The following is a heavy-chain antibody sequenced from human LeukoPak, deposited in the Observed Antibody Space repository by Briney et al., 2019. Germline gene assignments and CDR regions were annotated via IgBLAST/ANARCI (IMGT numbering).Heavy chain of an antibody. J-gene: IGHJ4*02. D-gene: IGHD2-15*01. CDR1: GFTFSSYA. CDR2: ISGGGDST. CDR3: AKGLMPYCSGGSCSEFDY. Sequence: PGGSLRLSCAASGFTFSSYAMSWVRQAPGKGLECVSSISGGGDSTYYADSVKGRFTISRDNSKNTLYLQMNGLRAEDTAVYYCAKGLMPYCSGGSCSEFDYWGQGTLVTVSS. V-gene: IGHV3-23*01.